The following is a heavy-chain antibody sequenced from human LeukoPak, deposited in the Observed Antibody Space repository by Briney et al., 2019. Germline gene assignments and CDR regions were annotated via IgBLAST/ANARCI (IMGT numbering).Heavy chain of an antibody. D-gene: IGHD3-10*01. Sequence: PGGSLRLSCAAAGFTFSSYEMNWVRQAPGQGLEWVAYISFSGSTIYYADSVKGRFTISRDNAKNSLYLQMNSLRAEDTAVYYCARGFYGSGTYYNGRHYSYYMDVWGKGTTVTIPS. CDR1: GFTFSSYE. J-gene: IGHJ6*03. V-gene: IGHV3-48*03. CDR3: ARGFYGSGTYYNGRHYSYYMDV. CDR2: ISFSGSTI.